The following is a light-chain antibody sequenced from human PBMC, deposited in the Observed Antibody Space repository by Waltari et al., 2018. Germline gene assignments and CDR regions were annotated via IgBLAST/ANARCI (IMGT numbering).Light chain of an antibody. CDR2: GAS. CDR1: QSVSSY. Sequence: EIVLTQSPATLSLSPGERATLSCRASQSVSSYLAWYQQKPGQAPRLLIYGASNRATGIPARFSGSGSGTDFTLTISSLEPEDFAVYYCQHRGDWPPTWTFGQGTKVETK. V-gene: IGKV3-11*01. J-gene: IGKJ1*01. CDR3: QHRGDWPPTWT.